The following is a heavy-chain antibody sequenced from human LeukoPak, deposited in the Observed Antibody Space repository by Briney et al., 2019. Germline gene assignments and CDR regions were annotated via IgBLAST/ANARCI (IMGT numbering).Heavy chain of an antibody. Sequence: GGSLRLSCAASGFTVSSNYMSWVRQAPGKGLDWVSGINWNGGSTDYADSVKGRFTISRDNAKHSLYLQMNSLSADDAALYYGARDIRDSDMVVVIASPWGQGTLVTVSS. CDR1: GFTVSSNY. D-gene: IGHD2-21*01. J-gene: IGHJ5*02. CDR3: ARDIRDSDMVVVIASP. V-gene: IGHV3-20*04. CDR2: INWNGGST.